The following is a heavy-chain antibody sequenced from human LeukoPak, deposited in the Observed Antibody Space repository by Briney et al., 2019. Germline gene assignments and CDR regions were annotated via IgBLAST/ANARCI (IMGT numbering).Heavy chain of an antibody. J-gene: IGHJ4*02. D-gene: IGHD4-17*01. V-gene: IGHV3-48*01. CDR2: ITGSGTDI. Sequence: GGSRRLSCAASGFTFSSYSMNWVRQAPGNGPEWISWITGSGTDIIYADSVKGRFTISRDNAKNSLYLQMNSLRAEDTAVYYCARDQDYGFTYWGQGTLVTASS. CDR1: GFTFSSYS. CDR3: ARDQDYGFTY.